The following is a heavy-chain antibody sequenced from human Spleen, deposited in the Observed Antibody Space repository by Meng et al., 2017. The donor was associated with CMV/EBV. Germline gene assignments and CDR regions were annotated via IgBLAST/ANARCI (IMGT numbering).Heavy chain of an antibody. CDR2: ISWNSGSI. CDR3: ARTRSSRHFDY. J-gene: IGHJ4*02. Sequence: SLKISCAASGFTFDDYAMHWVRQAPGKGLEWVSGISWNSGSIGYADSVKGRFTISRDNAKNSLYLQLNSLRAEDTAVYYCARTRSSRHFDYWGQGTLVTVSS. V-gene: IGHV3-9*01. CDR1: GFTFDDYA. D-gene: IGHD1-14*01.